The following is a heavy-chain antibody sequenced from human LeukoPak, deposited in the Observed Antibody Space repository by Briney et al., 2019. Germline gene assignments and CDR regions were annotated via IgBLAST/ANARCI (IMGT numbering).Heavy chain of an antibody. D-gene: IGHD2-8*01. Sequence: SVKVSFKASGFTFTSSAMQWVRQARGQRLEWIGWIVVGSGNTNYAQKFQERVTITRDMSTSTAYMELSSLRSEDTAVYYCAAGLGYCTNGVCYYYYGMDVWGQGTTVTVSS. J-gene: IGHJ6*02. V-gene: IGHV1-58*02. CDR1: GFTFTSSA. CDR3: AAGLGYCTNGVCYYYYGMDV. CDR2: IVVGSGNT.